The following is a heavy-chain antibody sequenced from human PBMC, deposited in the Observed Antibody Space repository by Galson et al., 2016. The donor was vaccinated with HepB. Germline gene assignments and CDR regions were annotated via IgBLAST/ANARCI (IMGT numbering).Heavy chain of an antibody. CDR3: AKDRVPQTDSFAFDY. CDR1: GFTFSDYY. J-gene: IGHJ4*02. V-gene: IGHV3-11*06. Sequence: SLRLSCAASGFTFSDYYIAWIRQAPGRGLEWISYISSTSYYTNYADSVKGRFTISRDNAKTSLYLQMNSLRAEDTAVYYRAKDRVPQTDSFAFDYWGQGTLVTVSS. D-gene: IGHD2-2*01. CDR2: ISSTSYYT.